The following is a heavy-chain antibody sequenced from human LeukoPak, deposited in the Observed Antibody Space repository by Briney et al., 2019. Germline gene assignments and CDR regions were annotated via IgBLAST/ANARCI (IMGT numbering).Heavy chain of an antibody. Sequence: SETLSLTCTVSGVSINGYYWSWIRQPPGKGLEWIGYIYYSGSSNNNPSLKSRVTISVDTSKNQFSLQLNSVTPEDTAVYYCARGGGKLYGMDVWGQGTTVTVSS. J-gene: IGHJ6*02. D-gene: IGHD3-10*01. CDR2: IYYSGSS. V-gene: IGHV4-59*12. CDR3: ARGGGKLYGMDV. CDR1: GVSINGYY.